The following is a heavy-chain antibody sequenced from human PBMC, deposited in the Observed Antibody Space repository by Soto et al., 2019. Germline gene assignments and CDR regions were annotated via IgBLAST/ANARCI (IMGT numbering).Heavy chain of an antibody. CDR2: IYYSGST. D-gene: IGHD3-10*01. CDR3: ARSVYYGPEGY. V-gene: IGHV4-59*08. J-gene: IGHJ4*02. CDR1: GGSISSYY. Sequence: SETLSLTCTVSGGSISSYYWSWIRQPPGKGLEWIGYIYYSGSTNYNPSLKSRVTISVDTSKNQFSLKLSSVTAADTAVYYCARSVYYGPEGYWGQGTLVTVSS.